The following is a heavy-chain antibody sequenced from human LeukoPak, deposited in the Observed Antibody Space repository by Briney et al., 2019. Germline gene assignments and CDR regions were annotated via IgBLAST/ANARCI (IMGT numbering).Heavy chain of an antibody. CDR3: AKDRAVAGTVGWFDY. J-gene: IGHJ4*02. Sequence: GGSLRLSCAASGFTFSSYAMSWVRQAPGKGLEWVSAISGSGGSTYYADSVEGRFTISRDNSKNTLYLQMNSLRAEDTAVYYCAKDRAVAGTVGWFDYWGQGTLVTVSS. D-gene: IGHD6-19*01. CDR1: GFTFSSYA. CDR2: ISGSGGST. V-gene: IGHV3-23*01.